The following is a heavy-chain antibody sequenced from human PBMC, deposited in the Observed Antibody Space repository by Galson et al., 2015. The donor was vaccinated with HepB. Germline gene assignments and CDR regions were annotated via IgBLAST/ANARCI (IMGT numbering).Heavy chain of an antibody. D-gene: IGHD1-26*01. Sequence: SVKVSCKASGYSFISYGITWVRQAPGQGLEWMGWISAYNGNRNYAQEVQGRVTMTTDTYTYTAYMELRSLRSDDTAVYYCARDSMVDQELMGHDYYYGMDVWGQGTTVTVSS. CDR2: ISAYNGNR. J-gene: IGHJ6*02. CDR1: GYSFISYG. CDR3: ARDSMVDQELMGHDYYYGMDV. V-gene: IGHV1-18*01.